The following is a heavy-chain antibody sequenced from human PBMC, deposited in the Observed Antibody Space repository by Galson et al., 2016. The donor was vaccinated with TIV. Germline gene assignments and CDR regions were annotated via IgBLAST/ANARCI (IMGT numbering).Heavy chain of an antibody. V-gene: IGHV4-34*01. Sequence: SETLSLTCAVYGGSFSENYWSWIRQPPGKGLEWIGEINHSGNTKYNPSLKSRVTISVDTSEDQFSLNLTSVTAADTAVYFCAKYVKRDFYSYYFAMDVWGQGTTVTVSS. CDR2: INHSGNT. CDR3: AKYVKRDFYSYYFAMDV. D-gene: IGHD2-2*01. CDR1: GGSFSENY. J-gene: IGHJ6*02.